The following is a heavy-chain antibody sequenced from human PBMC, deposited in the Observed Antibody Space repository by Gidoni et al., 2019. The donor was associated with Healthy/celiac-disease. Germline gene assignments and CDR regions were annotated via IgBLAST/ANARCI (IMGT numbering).Heavy chain of an antibody. CDR3: ARDYLYSSSFLDY. CDR1: GFTFSSSG. D-gene: IGHD6-13*01. V-gene: IGHV3-33*01. CDR2: IWYDGSNK. J-gene: IGHJ4*02. Sequence: QVQLVESGGGVVQPGRSLRLSCAASGFTFSSSGMHWVRQAPGKGVEWVAVIWYDGSNKYYADSVKGRFTISRDNSKNTLYLQMNSLRAEDTAVYYCARDYLYSSSFLDYWGQGTLVTVSS.